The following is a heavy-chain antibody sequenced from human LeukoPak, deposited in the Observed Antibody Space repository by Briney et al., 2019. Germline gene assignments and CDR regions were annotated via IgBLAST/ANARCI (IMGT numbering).Heavy chain of an antibody. V-gene: IGHV1-69*13. D-gene: IGHD3-22*01. CDR1: GGTFSSYA. CDR3: ARERGDYYDSSGYYRGYFDY. Sequence: ASVKVSCKASGGTFSSYAISWVRQAPGQGLEWVGGIIPISGTANYAQKFQGRVTITADESTSTAYMELSSLRSEDTAVYYCARERGDYYDSSGYYRGYFDYWGQGTLVTVSS. CDR2: IIPISGTA. J-gene: IGHJ4*02.